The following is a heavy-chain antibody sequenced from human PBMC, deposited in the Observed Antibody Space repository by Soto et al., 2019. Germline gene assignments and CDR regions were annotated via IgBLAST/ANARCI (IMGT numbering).Heavy chain of an antibody. Sequence: EAQLSESGGELIQPGGSLRLSCAASGFTYSSHGMSWVRQARGKGLEWIAGLSRGGGSTYYADSVKGRFTISRDNSKNTLDLIMNNLRVEDTALYYSARDGQYRTDGFDVWGQGTMVTASS. D-gene: IGHD5-12*01. V-gene: IGHV3-23*01. CDR2: LSRGGGST. CDR3: ARDGQYRTDGFDV. CDR1: GFTYSSHG. J-gene: IGHJ3*01.